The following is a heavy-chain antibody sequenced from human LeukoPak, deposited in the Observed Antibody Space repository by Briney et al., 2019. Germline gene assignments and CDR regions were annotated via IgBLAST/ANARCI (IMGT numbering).Heavy chain of an antibody. CDR1: GFTFSSYG. CDR2: IWYDGSNK. V-gene: IGHV3-33*06. D-gene: IGHD2-2*01. Sequence: PGRSLRLSCAASGFTFSSYGMHWVRQAPGQGLEGVAVIWYDGSNKYYADSVKGRFTISRDNSKNTLYLQMNSLRAEDTAVYYCAKEGDIVVVPAAIGGYFYYWGQGTLVTVSS. CDR3: AKEGDIVVVPAAIGGYFYY. J-gene: IGHJ4*02.